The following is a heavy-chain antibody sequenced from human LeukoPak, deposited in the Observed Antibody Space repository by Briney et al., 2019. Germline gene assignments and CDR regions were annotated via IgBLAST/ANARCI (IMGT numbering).Heavy chain of an antibody. D-gene: IGHD2/OR15-2a*01. CDR1: GGTISSKA. CDR3: AREGQYVDYYNSRSDAFNV. V-gene: IGHV1-69*04. J-gene: IGHJ3*01. CDR2: FIPILDLS. Sequence: SVKVSCKASGGTISSKAISWVRQAPGQGLEWVGRFIPILDLSNYADNFRGRVTITADKTTNTASMELTRLRSEDTAVYYCAREGQYVDYYNSRSDAFNVWGQGTMVTVSS.